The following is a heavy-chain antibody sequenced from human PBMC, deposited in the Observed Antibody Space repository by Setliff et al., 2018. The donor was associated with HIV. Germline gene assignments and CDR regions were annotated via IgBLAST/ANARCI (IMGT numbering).Heavy chain of an antibody. Sequence: PGGSLRLSCAASGFTFSSYEMNWVRQAPGKGLEWVSFIRSELHGGTIEYAASVKGRFTISRDDSKSIAYLQMNSLKTEDTAVYYCTRDILVWSGYYPREKNYYYYIDVWGKGTTVTVSS. D-gene: IGHD3-3*01. J-gene: IGHJ6*03. CDR1: GFTFSSYE. CDR3: TRDILVWSGYYPREKNYYYYIDV. CDR2: IRSELHGGTI. V-gene: IGHV3-49*04.